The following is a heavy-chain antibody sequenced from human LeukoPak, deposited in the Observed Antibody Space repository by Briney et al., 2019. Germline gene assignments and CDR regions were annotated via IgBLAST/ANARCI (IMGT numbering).Heavy chain of an antibody. J-gene: IGHJ4*02. CDR1: GFTFDDYA. CDR2: ISWNRGSI. D-gene: IGHD3-22*01. Sequence: GGSLRLSCAASGFTFDDYAMHWVRQAPGKGLEWVSGISWNRGSIGYADSVKGRFTISRDNAKNSLYLQMNSLRAEDTAVYYCVRLRRNSDTSGYYYYYDFWGQGTLVTVSS. V-gene: IGHV3-9*01. CDR3: VRLRRNSDTSGYYYYYDF.